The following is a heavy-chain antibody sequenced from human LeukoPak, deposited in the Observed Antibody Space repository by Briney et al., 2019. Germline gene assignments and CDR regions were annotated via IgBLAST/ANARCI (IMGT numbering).Heavy chain of an antibody. D-gene: IGHD3-16*01. V-gene: IGHV4-30-2*01. CDR1: GGSISSGGYY. Sequence: SQTLSLTCTVSGGSISSGGYYWSWIRQPPGKGLEWIGYIDHSGSTYYNPSLKSRVTISVDRSKNQFSLKLSSVTAADTAVYYCARDRPDYDYVWGSYGFDYWGQGTLVTVSS. CDR2: IDHSGST. J-gene: IGHJ4*02. CDR3: ARDRPDYDYVWGSYGFDY.